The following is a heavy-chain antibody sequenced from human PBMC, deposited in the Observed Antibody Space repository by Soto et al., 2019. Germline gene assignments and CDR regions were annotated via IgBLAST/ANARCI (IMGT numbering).Heavy chain of an antibody. CDR3: ARIGSFRSSL. Sequence: GSLRLSCAASGFAFSDYNMHWVRQAPGKGLVWVSRISSDGISTDYADSVKGRFTISRDNAKNTLYLQVNNLRADDTAVYYCARIGSFRSSLWGLGTLVTVSS. V-gene: IGHV3-74*01. CDR2: ISSDGIST. D-gene: IGHD6-13*01. CDR1: GFAFSDYN. J-gene: IGHJ4*02.